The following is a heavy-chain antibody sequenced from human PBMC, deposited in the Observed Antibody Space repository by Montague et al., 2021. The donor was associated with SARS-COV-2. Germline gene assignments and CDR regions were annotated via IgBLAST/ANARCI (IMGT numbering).Heavy chain of an antibody. V-gene: IGHV4-39*01. CDR2: IYYSGST. Sequence: SETLSLTCTVSGGSISSSSYYWGWIRQPPGKGLEWIGSIYYSGSTYYNPSLKSRVTISVDTSKNQFSLKLSSVTAADTAVYYCASPTYYYDSSGSVAFDIWGQGRMVTVSS. CDR1: GGSISSSSYY. D-gene: IGHD3-22*01. CDR3: ASPTYYYDSSGSVAFDI. J-gene: IGHJ3*02.